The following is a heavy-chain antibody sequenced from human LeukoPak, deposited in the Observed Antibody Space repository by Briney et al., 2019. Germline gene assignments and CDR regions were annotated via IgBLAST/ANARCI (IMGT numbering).Heavy chain of an antibody. D-gene: IGHD5-18*01. V-gene: IGHV5-51*01. CDR1: GYSFTSYW. Sequence: GESLKISCKGSGYSFTSYWIGWVRQMPGKGLEWMGVIYPGDSDTRYSPSFQGQVTISADKSISTAYLQWSSLKASDTAIYYCARLWDTAMANWFDPWGQGTLVTVSS. CDR3: ARLWDTAMANWFDP. J-gene: IGHJ5*02. CDR2: IYPGDSDT.